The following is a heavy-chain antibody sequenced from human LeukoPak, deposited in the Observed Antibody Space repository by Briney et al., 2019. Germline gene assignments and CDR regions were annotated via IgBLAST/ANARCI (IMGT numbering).Heavy chain of an antibody. CDR2: ISGSGATT. CDR1: GFTFGNYA. CDR3: AKGLWGAYYYGMDV. D-gene: IGHD3-16*01. Sequence: QPAGSLRLSCAASGFTFGNYAMSWVRQAPGKGLELVSVISGSGATTDYADSVMGRFTISRDNSKNTLYLQLDSLRAEDTAVYFCAKGLWGAYYYGMDVWGQGTTVTVSS. V-gene: IGHV3-23*01. J-gene: IGHJ6*02.